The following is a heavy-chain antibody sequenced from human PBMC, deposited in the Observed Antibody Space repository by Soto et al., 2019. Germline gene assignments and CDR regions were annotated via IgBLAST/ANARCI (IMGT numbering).Heavy chain of an antibody. CDR3: ARASSSGSYFDY. D-gene: IGHD6-6*01. V-gene: IGHV3-21*01. CDR1: GFTFRRFS. Sequence: GSLRLSCAAAGFTFRRFSMNWVRQAPGEGLEWVSSISSSSNYMYYADSLKGRFTISRDNAKDSLFLQMHSLRAEDTAVYYCARASSSGSYFDYWGQGTLVTVSS. J-gene: IGHJ4*02. CDR2: ISSSSNYM.